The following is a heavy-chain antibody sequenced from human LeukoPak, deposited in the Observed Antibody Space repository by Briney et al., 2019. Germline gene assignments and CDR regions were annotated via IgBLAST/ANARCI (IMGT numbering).Heavy chain of an antibody. CDR3: ARDRGLRGFDY. CDR2: ISSSSSYI. V-gene: IGHV3-21*01. CDR1: GFAFSSYS. D-gene: IGHD5/OR15-5a*01. Sequence: GGSLRLSCAASGFAFSSYSMNWVRQAPGKGLEWVSSISSSSSYIYYADSVKGRFTISRDNAKNSLYLQMNSLRAEDTAVYYCARDRGLRGFDYWGQGTLVTVSS. J-gene: IGHJ4*02.